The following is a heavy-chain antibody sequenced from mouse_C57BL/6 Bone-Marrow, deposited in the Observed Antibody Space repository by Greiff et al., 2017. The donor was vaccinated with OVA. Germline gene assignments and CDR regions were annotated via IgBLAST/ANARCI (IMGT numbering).Heavy chain of an antibody. J-gene: IGHJ3*01. V-gene: IGHV5-17*01. CDR3: AIIPWFAY. Sequence: EVKLMESGGGLVKPGGSLKLSCAASGFTFSDYGMHWVRQAPEKGLEWVAYISSGSSTIYYADTVKGRFTISRDNAKNTLFLQMTRLRSEDTAMYYCAIIPWFAYWGQGTLVTVSA. CDR2: ISSGSSTI. CDR1: GFTFSDYG.